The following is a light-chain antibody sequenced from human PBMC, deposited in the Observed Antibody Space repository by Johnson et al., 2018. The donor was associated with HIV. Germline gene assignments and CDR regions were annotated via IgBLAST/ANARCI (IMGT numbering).Light chain of an antibody. CDR3: GTWDSGLGAVYV. CDR2: DNH. J-gene: IGLJ1*01. CDR1: SSNIGNNY. Sequence: QSVLTQPPSVPAAPGQKVTISCSGSSSNIGNNYVSWYQQLPGTAPKLLIYDNHKRPSGIPDRVSGSKSGTSATLGITGLQTGDEADYYCGTWDSGLGAVYVFGPGTKVTVL. V-gene: IGLV1-51*01.